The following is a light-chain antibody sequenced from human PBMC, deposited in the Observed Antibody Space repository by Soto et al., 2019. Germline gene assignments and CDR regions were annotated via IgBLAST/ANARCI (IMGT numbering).Light chain of an antibody. CDR2: SAS. CDR1: QTIRHY. CDR3: QQSYSRPRT. V-gene: IGKV1-39*01. Sequence: DIQMTQSPSSLSASVGDRVTITCRASQTIRHYLNWYQQRPGKAPRLLIYSASTLQSGVPSRFSGSGSGTDLTLTISSLQPEDFATYFCQQSYSRPRTFGQGTKVDIK. J-gene: IGKJ1*01.